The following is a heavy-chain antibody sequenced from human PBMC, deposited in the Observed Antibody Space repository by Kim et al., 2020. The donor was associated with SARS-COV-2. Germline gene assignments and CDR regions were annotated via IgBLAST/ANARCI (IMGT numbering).Heavy chain of an antibody. V-gene: IGHV4-59*08. D-gene: IGHD3-16*01. J-gene: IGHJ4*02. Sequence: STNYNPSLKSRVTISVDTSKNQFSLKLSSVTAADTAVYYCARHAYTYFDYWGQGTLVTVSS. CDR3: ARHAYTYFDY. CDR2: ST.